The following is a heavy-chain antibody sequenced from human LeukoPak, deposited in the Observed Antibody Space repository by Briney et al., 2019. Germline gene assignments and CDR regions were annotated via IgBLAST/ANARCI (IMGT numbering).Heavy chain of an antibody. J-gene: IGHJ3*02. D-gene: IGHD3-22*01. Sequence: PGGSLRLSCAASGLTFSSYWVHWVRQAPGKGLVWVSRINSDGTSKTYADSVKGRFTISRDNAKNTLYLQMNGLSADDTAVYYCARMPGSDYYDGRGKDAFDIWGQGTMVTVSS. CDR3: ARMPGSDYYDGRGKDAFDI. CDR2: INSDGTSK. CDR1: GLTFSSYW. V-gene: IGHV3-74*01.